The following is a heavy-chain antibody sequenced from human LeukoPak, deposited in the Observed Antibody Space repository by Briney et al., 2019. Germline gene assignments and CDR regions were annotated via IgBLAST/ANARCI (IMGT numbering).Heavy chain of an antibody. J-gene: IGHJ4*02. CDR2: ISGSGGST. CDR3: AKDTRTRYYYGSGSYSPLDY. D-gene: IGHD3-10*01. V-gene: IGHV3-23*01. CDR1: GFTFSSYA. Sequence: GGSLRLSCAASGFTFSSYAMSWVRQAPGKGLEWVSAISGSGGSTYYADSVKGRFTISRDNSKNTLYLQMNSLRAEDTAVYYCAKDTRTRYYYGSGSYSPLDYWGQGTLVTVSS.